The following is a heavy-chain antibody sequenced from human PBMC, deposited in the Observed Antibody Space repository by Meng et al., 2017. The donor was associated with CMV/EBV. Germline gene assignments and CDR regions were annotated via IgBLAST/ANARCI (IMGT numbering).Heavy chain of an antibody. CDR3: ARDLKVVPIVYYYYGMDV. CDR1: GFTFSSYA. CDR2: ISYDGSNK. V-gene: IGHV3-30-3*01. D-gene: IGHD2-2*01. Sequence: GGSLRLSCAASGFTFSSYAMHWVRQAPGKGLEWVAIISYDGSNKYYADSVMGRFTISRDNSKNTLYLQMNSLRAEDTAVYYCARDLKVVPIVYYYYGMDVWGQGTTVTVSS. J-gene: IGHJ6*02.